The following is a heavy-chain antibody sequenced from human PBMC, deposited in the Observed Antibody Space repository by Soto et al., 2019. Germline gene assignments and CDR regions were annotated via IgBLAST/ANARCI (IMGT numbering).Heavy chain of an antibody. V-gene: IGHV3-21*03. CDR3: AKAFNSVAADFDY. CDR2: IGTRGDI. CDR1: GFAFSTFS. Sequence: GGSLRLSCAASGFAFSTFSMHWVRQAPGKGLEWVSSIGTRGDIYYADSVKGRFTISRDNSKNTLYLQMNSLRAEDTAVYYCAKAFNSVAADFDYWGQGTLVTVSS. J-gene: IGHJ4*02. D-gene: IGHD6-19*01.